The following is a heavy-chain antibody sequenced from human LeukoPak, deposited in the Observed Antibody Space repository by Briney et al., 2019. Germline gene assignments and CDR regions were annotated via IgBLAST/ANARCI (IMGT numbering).Heavy chain of an antibody. CDR2: INPNSGGT. CDR1: RCTLKGCD. J-gene: IGHJ6*03. Sequence: GASVKDSCEPPRCTLKGCDMHWVPQSPGQRLEWVGWINPNSGGTNSAQKFQGRVTMTRDTSISTAYMKVFRLRSDDTAVYYCVCIAVGITMVRRLTNYYFYMDVWGKGTTVTVSS. CDR3: VCIAVGITMVRRLTNYYFYMDV. D-gene: IGHD3-10*01. V-gene: IGHV1-2*02.